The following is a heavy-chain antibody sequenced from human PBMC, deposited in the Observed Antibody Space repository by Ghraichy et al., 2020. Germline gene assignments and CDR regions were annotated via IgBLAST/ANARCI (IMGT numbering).Heavy chain of an antibody. CDR3: AKAPLVGATWYSDY. Sequence: GESLNISCAASGFTFSSYGMHWVRQAPGKGLEWVAFIRYDGSNKYYADSVKGRFTISRDNSKNTLYLQMNSLRAEDTAVYYCAKAPLVGATWYSDYWGQGTLVTVSS. CDR2: IRYDGSNK. J-gene: IGHJ4*02. V-gene: IGHV3-30*02. CDR1: GFTFSSYG. D-gene: IGHD1-26*01.